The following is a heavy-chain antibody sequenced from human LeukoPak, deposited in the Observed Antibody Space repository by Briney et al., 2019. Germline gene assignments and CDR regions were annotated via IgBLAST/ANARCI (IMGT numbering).Heavy chain of an antibody. Sequence: GRSLRLSCAASGFTFSSYGMHWVRQAPGKGLEWVAVISYDGSNKYYADSVKGRFTISRDNSKNTLYLQMNSLRAEDTAVYYCAKGPAPLVRSPGGYWGQGTLVTVSS. CDR3: AKGPAPLVRSPGGY. V-gene: IGHV3-30*18. D-gene: IGHD2-2*01. J-gene: IGHJ4*02. CDR1: GFTFSSYG. CDR2: ISYDGSNK.